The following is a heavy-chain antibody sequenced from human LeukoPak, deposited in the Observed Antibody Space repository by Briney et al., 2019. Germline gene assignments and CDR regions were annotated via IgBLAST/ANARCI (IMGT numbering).Heavy chain of an antibody. CDR3: ARQGYYDSSGHYYMDV. V-gene: IGHV4-59*08. CDR2: IYYSGST. D-gene: IGHD3-22*01. Sequence: PSETLSLTCTVSGGSISSYYWSWIRQPPGKGLEWIGYIYYSGSTNKNPSLKSRVTISLDTSKNQFSLKLSSVTAADTAVYYCARQGYYDSSGHYYMDVWGKGTTVTVSS. J-gene: IGHJ6*03. CDR1: GGSISSYY.